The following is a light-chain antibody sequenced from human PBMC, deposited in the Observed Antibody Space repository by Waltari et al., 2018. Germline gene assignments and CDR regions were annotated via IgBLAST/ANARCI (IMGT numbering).Light chain of an antibody. CDR3: QVWDAISDHVV. V-gene: IGLV3-21*04. J-gene: IGLJ2*01. Sequence: SYVLTQPPSVSGAPGQTATLTCGGDNLGHNSENCYQQKPGQAPVLVIYYDRDRPSGIPERFSGSNSGNTATLTISGVEAGDEADYYCQVWDAISDHVVFGGGTKLTVL. CDR1: NLGHNS. CDR2: YDR.